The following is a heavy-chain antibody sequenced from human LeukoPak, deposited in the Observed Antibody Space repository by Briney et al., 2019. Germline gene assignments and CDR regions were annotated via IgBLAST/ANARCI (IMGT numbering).Heavy chain of an antibody. J-gene: IGHJ4*02. Sequence: GGSLRLSCVASGFTFDNYAMHWVRQAPGKALEWVSGINWNSDTIKYAGSVKGRFTISRDNAKSSLYLQMNSLRAEDMALYFCVKSPRGAVWYYFDYWGQGTLVTVSS. V-gene: IGHV3-9*03. CDR2: INWNSDTI. CDR3: VKSPRGAVWYYFDY. D-gene: IGHD3-10*01. CDR1: GFTFDNYA.